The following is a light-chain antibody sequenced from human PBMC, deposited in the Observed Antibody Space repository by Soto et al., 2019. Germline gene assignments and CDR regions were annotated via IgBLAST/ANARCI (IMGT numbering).Light chain of an antibody. V-gene: IGLV2-8*01. CDR3: SSYAGSNNLGV. J-gene: IGLJ2*01. Sequence: QSVLTQPPSASGSPGQSVTISCTGTSSDVGGYNYVSWYQQQPGKAPKLMIYEVSKRPSGVPDRFSGSKSGNTASLTGSGRQAEDEADYYGSSYAGSNNLGVFGGGTKVTVL. CDR2: EVS. CDR1: SSDVGGYNY.